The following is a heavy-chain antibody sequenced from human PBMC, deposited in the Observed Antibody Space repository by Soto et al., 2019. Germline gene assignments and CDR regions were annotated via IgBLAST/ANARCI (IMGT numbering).Heavy chain of an antibody. V-gene: IGHV3-74*01. CDR3: ARHYASGTYSVDY. Sequence: EVQLVESGGDLVQTGGSLRLSCAASGFTFSNNLMHWVRQAPGKGLVWVSRINGDGSSTSYANSVKGRFTISRDNAKNTVYLQMNSLRAEDTAVYYCARHYASGTYSVDYWGQGTLVTVSS. CDR1: GFTFSNNL. J-gene: IGHJ4*02. D-gene: IGHD3-10*01. CDR2: INGDGSST.